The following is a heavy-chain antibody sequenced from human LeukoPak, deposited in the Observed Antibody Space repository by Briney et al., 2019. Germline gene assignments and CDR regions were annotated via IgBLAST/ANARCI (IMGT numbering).Heavy chain of an antibody. CDR2: IYYSGST. CDR1: GGSISSSSYY. Sequence: SETLSLTCTVSGGSISSSSYYWGWIRQPPGKGLEWIGSIYYSGSTYYNPSLKSRVTISVDTSKNQFSLKLSSVTAADTAVYYCARGRRWVAVAGNYYFDYWGQGTLVTVSS. J-gene: IGHJ4*02. V-gene: IGHV4-39*07. D-gene: IGHD6-19*01. CDR3: ARGRRWVAVAGNYYFDY.